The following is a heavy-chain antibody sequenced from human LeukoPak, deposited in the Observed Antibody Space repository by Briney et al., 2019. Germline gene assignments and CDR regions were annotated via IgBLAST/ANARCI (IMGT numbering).Heavy chain of an antibody. Sequence: GGSLRLSCAASGFTFSDYYMSWIRQAPGKELEWVSYISSSSSYTNYADSVKGRFTISRDNAKNSLYLQMNSLRAEDTAVYYCARDLKAAAGPFDPWGQGTLVTVSS. CDR1: GFTFSDYY. V-gene: IGHV3-11*05. D-gene: IGHD6-13*01. CDR3: ARDLKAAAGPFDP. J-gene: IGHJ5*02. CDR2: ISSSSSYT.